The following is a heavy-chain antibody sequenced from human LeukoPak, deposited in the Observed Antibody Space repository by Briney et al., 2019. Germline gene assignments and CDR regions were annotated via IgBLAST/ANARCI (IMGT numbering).Heavy chain of an antibody. CDR1: GGSISSSSYY. CDR3: ASSQWLVIQH. J-gene: IGHJ1*01. D-gene: IGHD5-12*01. Sequence: SETLSLTCTVSGGSISSSSYYWGWIRQPPGKGLEWIGSIYYSGSTYYNPSLKSRVTISVDTCKNQFSLKLSSVTAADTAVYYCASSQWLVIQHWGQGTLVTVSS. CDR2: IYYSGST. V-gene: IGHV4-39*07.